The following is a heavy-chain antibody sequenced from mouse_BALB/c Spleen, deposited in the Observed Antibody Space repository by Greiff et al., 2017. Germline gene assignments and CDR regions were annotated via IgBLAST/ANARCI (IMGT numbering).Heavy chain of an antibody. CDR1: GFSLTGYG. D-gene: IGHD1-1*01. Sequence: VQLVESGPGLVAPSQSLSITCTVSGFSLTGYGVNWVRQPPGKGLEWLGMIWGDGSTDYNSALKSRLSISTDNSKSQGFLKMNSLQTDDTARYYCARGRYYGSSYSWYFDVWGAGTTVTVSS. J-gene: IGHJ1*01. V-gene: IGHV2-6-7*01. CDR2: IWGDGST. CDR3: ARGRYYGSSYSWYFDV.